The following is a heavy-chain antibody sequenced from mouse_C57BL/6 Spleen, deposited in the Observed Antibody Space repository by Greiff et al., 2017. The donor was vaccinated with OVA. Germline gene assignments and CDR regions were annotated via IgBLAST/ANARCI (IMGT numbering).Heavy chain of an antibody. V-gene: IGHV5-12*01. D-gene: IGHD3-2*02. CDR2: ISNGGGST. CDR3: ARQSSSGSYAMDY. CDR1: GFTFSDYY. J-gene: IGHJ4*01. Sequence: DVKLVESGGGLVQPGGSLKLSCAASGFTFSDYYMYWVRQTPEKRLEWVAYISNGGGSTYYPDTVKGRFTISRDNAKNTLYLQMSRLKSEDTAMYYCARQSSSGSYAMDYWGQGTSVTVSS.